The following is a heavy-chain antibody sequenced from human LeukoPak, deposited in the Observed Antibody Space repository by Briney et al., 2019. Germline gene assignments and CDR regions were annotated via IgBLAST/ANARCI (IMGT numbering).Heavy chain of an antibody. J-gene: IGHJ4*02. CDR2: IYTGGTA. Sequence: QPGGSLRLSCAASGFTVSSNYMSWVRQAPGKGLEWVSVIYTGGTANYADSVKGRFTISRDNSKNTLYLQMNSLRAEDTAVYYCAREALRYFDYWGQGTLVTVSS. CDR1: GFTVSSNY. V-gene: IGHV3-53*01. D-gene: IGHD3-9*01. CDR3: AREALRYFDY.